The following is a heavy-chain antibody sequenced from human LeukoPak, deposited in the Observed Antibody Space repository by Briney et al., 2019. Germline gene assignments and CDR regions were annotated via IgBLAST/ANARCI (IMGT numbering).Heavy chain of an antibody. D-gene: IGHD3-22*01. CDR1: GSTFSSYE. J-gene: IGHJ4*02. CDR3: ARGPLWDYYDSSGPFDY. V-gene: IGHV3-48*03. CDR2: ISSSGSTI. Sequence: GGSLRLSCAASGSTFSSYEMNWVRQAPGKGLEWVSYISSSGSTIYYADSVKGRFTISRDNAKNSLYLQMNSLRAEDTAVYYCARGPLWDYYDSSGPFDYWGQGTLVTVSS.